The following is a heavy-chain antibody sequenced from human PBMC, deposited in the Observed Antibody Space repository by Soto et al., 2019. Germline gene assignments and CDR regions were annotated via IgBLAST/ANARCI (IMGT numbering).Heavy chain of an antibody. CDR3: ARDPDGYNWESYRLLPY. J-gene: IGHJ1*01. Sequence: GGSLRLSCAGSGFTFSNYGMNWVRQAPGKGLEWVSYISSSGTTIYYADSVKGRFTIDRDNAKNSLYLQMNSLRAEDTAVYYYARDPDGYNWESYRLLPYWGRGSLVTVSS. V-gene: IGHV3-48*03. CDR2: ISSSGTTI. D-gene: IGHD3-16*02. CDR1: GFTFSNYG.